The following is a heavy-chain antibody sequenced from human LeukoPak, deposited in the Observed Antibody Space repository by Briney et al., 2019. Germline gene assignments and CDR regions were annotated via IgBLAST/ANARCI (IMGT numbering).Heavy chain of an antibody. Sequence: PSETLSLTCGVSGGSITVYYWNWIRQSPGKGLEWIGSISYSGSTNYNPSLKSRVTISIDTSKNRFSLKVSSVIAAGTAMYYCARGGSRSYTSSTLDYWGQGTLVTVSP. CDR1: GGSITVYY. CDR2: ISYSGST. CDR3: ARGGSRSYTSSTLDY. V-gene: IGHV4-59*12. D-gene: IGHD6-6*01. J-gene: IGHJ4*02.